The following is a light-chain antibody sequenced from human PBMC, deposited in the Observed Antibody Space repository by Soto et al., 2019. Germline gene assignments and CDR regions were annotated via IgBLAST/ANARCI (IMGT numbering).Light chain of an antibody. CDR1: QSVDRN. CDR2: GAS. Sequence: DIVMTQSPVTLSVSPGDRATLSCRASQSVDRNLAWFQQKPGQAPRLLIFGASAAATGIPDRFSGSGFGTVFPTIISRLPSEVLVVYYQQQNNYTPRTFGQGTQVEMK. CDR3: QQNNYTPRT. J-gene: IGKJ1*01. V-gene: IGKV3-15*01.